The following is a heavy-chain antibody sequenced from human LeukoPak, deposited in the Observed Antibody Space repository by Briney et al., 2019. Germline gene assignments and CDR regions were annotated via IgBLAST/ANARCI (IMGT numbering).Heavy chain of an antibody. D-gene: IGHD1-26*01. J-gene: IGHJ4*02. V-gene: IGHV3-33*08. CDR3: ARGGIVGPTTSRLCPNY. CDR1: AFTFSTYD. Sequence: GGSLRLSCAASAFTFSTYDMSWVRQAPGKGLEWVAFIRYDGSNKYYADSVRGRFTISRDNYKNTMYLQMNSLRAEDTAVYYCARGGIVGPTTSRLCPNYWGQGTLVTVSS. CDR2: IRYDGSNK.